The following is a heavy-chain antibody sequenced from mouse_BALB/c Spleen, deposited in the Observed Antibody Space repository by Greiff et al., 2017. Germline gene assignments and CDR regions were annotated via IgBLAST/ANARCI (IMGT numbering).Heavy chain of an antibody. CDR3: AKRVRDYYAMDY. CDR2: IRNKANGYTT. CDR1: GFTFTDYY. Sequence: EVMLVESGGGLVQPGGSLRLSCATSGFTFTDYYMSWVRQPPGKALEWLGFIRNKANGYTTEYSASVKGRFTISRDNSQSILYLQMNTLRAEDSATYYCAKRVRDYYAMDYWGQGTSVTVSS. J-gene: IGHJ4*01. V-gene: IGHV7-3*02.